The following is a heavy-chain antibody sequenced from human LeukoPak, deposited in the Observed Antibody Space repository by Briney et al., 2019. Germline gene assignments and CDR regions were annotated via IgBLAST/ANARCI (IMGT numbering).Heavy chain of an antibody. CDR3: AKEVGCSSTSCYIGYYYYMDV. CDR1: GFTFSSYA. J-gene: IGHJ6*03. Sequence: PGGSLRLSCAASGFTFSSYAMSWVRQAPGKGLEWVSAISGSGGSTYYADSVKGRFTISRDNSKNTLYLQMNSLRAEDTAVYYCAKEVGCSSTSCYIGYYYYMDVWGKGTTVTVSS. CDR2: ISGSGGST. V-gene: IGHV3-23*01. D-gene: IGHD2-2*02.